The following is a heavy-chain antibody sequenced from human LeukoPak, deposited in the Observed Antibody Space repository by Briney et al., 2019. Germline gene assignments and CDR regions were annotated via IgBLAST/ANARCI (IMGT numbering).Heavy chain of an antibody. V-gene: IGHV3-53*01. CDR3: ARDPEVSC. Sequence: GWALPLSCTACGCIVSSNYMTGVRQAPGKGLEWVSVIYSDGSKFYADSVKGRFTISRDTTKNTLYLQMNNLRADATADYYCARDPEVSCWGQGALVTVSS. D-gene: IGHD1-14*01. CDR2: IYSDGSK. CDR1: GCIVSSNY. J-gene: IGHJ4*02.